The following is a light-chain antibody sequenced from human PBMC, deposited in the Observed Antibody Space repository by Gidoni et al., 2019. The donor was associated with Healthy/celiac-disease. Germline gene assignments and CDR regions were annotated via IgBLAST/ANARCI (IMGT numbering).Light chain of an antibody. CDR2: AAS. V-gene: IGKV1-39*01. Sequence: DTHMTQSPSSLSASVGDRVTITCRASQSISSYLNWYQQKPGKAPKLLIYAASSLQSGVPSRFSGSGSGTDFTLTISSLQPEDFATYYCQQSYSTPPFTFGPGTKVDIK. CDR1: QSISSY. J-gene: IGKJ3*01. CDR3: QQSYSTPPFT.